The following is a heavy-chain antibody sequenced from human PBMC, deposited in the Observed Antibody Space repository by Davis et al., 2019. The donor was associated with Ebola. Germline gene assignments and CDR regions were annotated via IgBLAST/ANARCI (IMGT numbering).Heavy chain of an antibody. V-gene: IGHV4-61*08. J-gene: IGHJ4*02. CDR2: IYYSGST. D-gene: IGHD3-3*01. Sequence: PSETLSLTCTVSGGSISSGGYYWSWIRQHPGKGLEWIGYIYYSGSTNYNPSLKSRVTISVDTSKNQFSLKLSSVTAADTAVYYCARELGGFLEWSTGRFDYWGQGTLVTVSS. CDR1: GGSISSGGYY. CDR3: ARELGGFLEWSTGRFDY.